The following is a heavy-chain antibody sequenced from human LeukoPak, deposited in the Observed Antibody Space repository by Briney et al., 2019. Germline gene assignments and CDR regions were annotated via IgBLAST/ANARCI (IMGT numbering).Heavy chain of an antibody. D-gene: IGHD3-22*01. CDR3: ARETYYYDSSGLDY. J-gene: IGHJ4*02. V-gene: IGHV4-31*03. Sequence: SETLSLTCTVSGGSISGGGYYWSWIRQHPGKGLEWIGYIYYSGSTYYNPSLKSRVTISVDTSKNQFSLKLSSVTAADTAVYYCARETYYYDSSGLDYWGQGTLVTVSS. CDR2: IYYSGST. CDR1: GGSISGGGYY.